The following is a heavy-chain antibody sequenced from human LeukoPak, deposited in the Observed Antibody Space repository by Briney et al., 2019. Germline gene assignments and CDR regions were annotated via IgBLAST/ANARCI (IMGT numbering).Heavy chain of an antibody. J-gene: IGHJ4*02. CDR1: GFTFSSYS. Sequence: PGGSLRLSCAASGFTFSSYSMNWVRQAPGKGLEWVSYISSSSSTIYYADSVKGRFTISRDNAKNSLYLQMNSLRAEDTAVYYCARDSRIGYSYGSDYWGQGTLVTVSS. CDR3: ARDSRIGYSYGSDY. D-gene: IGHD5-18*01. CDR2: ISSSSSTI. V-gene: IGHV3-48*01.